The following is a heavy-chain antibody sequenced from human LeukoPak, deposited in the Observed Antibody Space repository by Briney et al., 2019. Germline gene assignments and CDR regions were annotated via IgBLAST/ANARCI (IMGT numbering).Heavy chain of an antibody. CDR2: IWYDGSNK. D-gene: IGHD6-13*01. Sequence: GRSLGLSCAASGFTFSSYGMHWVRQAPGKGLEWVAVIWYDGSNKYYADSVKGRFTISRDNSKNTLYLQMNSLRAEDTAVYYARIAAAEGMDVWGQGTTVTVSS. CDR1: GFTFSSYG. V-gene: IGHV3-33*01. J-gene: IGHJ6*02. CDR3: RIAAAEGMDV.